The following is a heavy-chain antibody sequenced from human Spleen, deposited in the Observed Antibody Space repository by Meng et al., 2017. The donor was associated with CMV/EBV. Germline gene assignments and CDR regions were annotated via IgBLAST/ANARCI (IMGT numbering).Heavy chain of an antibody. CDR3: ARAESAGGTNNWFDP. Sequence: GESLKISCAASGFTFSNFAMNWVRQAPGRGLEWVSVIYTSGSSTYYANSVKGRFTISRDNSKNTLYLQMNSLRAEDTAVYYCARAESAGGTNNWFDPWGQGTLVTVSS. V-gene: IGHV3-23*03. CDR2: IYTSGSST. D-gene: IGHD6-13*01. J-gene: IGHJ5*02. CDR1: GFTFSNFA.